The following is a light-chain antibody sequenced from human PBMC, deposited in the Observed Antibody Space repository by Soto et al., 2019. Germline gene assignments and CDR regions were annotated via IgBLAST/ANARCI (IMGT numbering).Light chain of an antibody. CDR1: QSVSSN. J-gene: IGKJ1*01. V-gene: IGKV3-15*01. CDR2: GAS. Sequence: EIVMTQSPATLSVSPGERATLSCRASQSVSSNLAWYQHKPGQAPRLLIYGASTRATGIPARFSGSGSGTEFTLTISSLQSEAFAVYYCQLYNNWPPWTVGQGTKVEIK. CDR3: QLYNNWPPWT.